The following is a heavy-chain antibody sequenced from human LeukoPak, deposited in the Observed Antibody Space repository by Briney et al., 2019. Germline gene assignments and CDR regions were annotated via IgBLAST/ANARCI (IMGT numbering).Heavy chain of an antibody. CDR1: GFTFSSYT. CDR2: ISGGSRTI. V-gene: IGHV3-48*04. D-gene: IGHD5-12*01. J-gene: IGHJ4*02. Sequence: PGGSLRLSCAASGFTFSSYTMNWVRQAPGKGLEWLSYISGGSRTIYYADSVKGRFTISRDNAKNSLYLQMNSLRAEDTAVYYCSGYGTLDYWGQGTLVTVSS. CDR3: SGYGTLDY.